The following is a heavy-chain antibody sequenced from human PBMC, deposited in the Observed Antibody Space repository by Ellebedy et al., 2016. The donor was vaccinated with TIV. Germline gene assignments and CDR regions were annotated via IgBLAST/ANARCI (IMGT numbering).Heavy chain of an antibody. CDR2: MHHSGST. J-gene: IGHJ4*02. D-gene: IGHD3-3*02. CDR1: GGSFSDYY. V-gene: IGHV4-34*01. CDR3: ARESDSHFYFDY. Sequence: MPSETLSLTCAVYGGSFSDYYWSWIRQPPGKGLEWIGEMHHSGSTNYIPSLKGRVTMSVDTSKNQFSLKMNSLTAADTAVYYCARESDSHFYFDYWGQGTLVTVSS.